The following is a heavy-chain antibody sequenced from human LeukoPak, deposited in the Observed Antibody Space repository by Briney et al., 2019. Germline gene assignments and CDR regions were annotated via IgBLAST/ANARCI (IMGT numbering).Heavy chain of an antibody. CDR1: GFTFSNYA. CDR3: AKRGYYFHY. V-gene: IGHV3-23*01. J-gene: IGHJ4*02. D-gene: IGHD6-25*01. Sequence: GGSLRLSCAASGFTFSNYAMSWVRQAPGKGLEWVSAISVSGATTYYADSVKGRFTISRDNSENTLYLQMNSLRAEDTAVYYCAKRGYYFHYWDQGTLVTVSS. CDR2: ISVSGATT.